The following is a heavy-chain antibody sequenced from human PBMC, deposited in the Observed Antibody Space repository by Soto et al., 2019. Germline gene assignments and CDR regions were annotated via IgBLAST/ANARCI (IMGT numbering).Heavy chain of an antibody. J-gene: IGHJ4*02. V-gene: IGHV3-9*01. D-gene: IGHD6-6*01. CDR2: ISWNSGSI. CDR3: AKDMSSIAARQGFDY. Sequence: EVQLVESGGGLVQPGRSLRLSCAASGFTFDDYAMHWVRQAPGKGLEWVSGISWNSGSIGYADSVKGRFTISRDNAKNSLYLQMNSLRAEDNALYSCAKDMSSIAARQGFDYWGQGTLVTVSS. CDR1: GFTFDDYA.